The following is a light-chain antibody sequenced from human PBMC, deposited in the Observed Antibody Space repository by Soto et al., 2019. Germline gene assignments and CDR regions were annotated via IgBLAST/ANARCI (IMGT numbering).Light chain of an antibody. V-gene: IGLV2-14*01. CDR3: SSYTRSSTRV. J-gene: IGLJ1*01. Sequence: QSALTQPASVSGSPGQSITISCTGTSSDVGGYDYVSWYQHHPGKAPKLMIYEVSDRPSGVSNRFTGSKSGNTASLTISGLQAEDEADYYCSSYTRSSTRVFGTGTKLTVL. CDR2: EVS. CDR1: SSDVGGYDY.